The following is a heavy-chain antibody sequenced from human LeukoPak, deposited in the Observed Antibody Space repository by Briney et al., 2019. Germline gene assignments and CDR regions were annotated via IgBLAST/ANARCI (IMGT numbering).Heavy chain of an antibody. J-gene: IGHJ4*02. CDR3: AGYSGYEITFDY. CDR1: GFTSSSYA. D-gene: IGHD5-12*01. Sequence: RPGGSLRLSCAASGFTSSSYAMSWVRQAPGKGLEWVSAISGSGGSTYYADSVKGRFTSSRDNSKNTLYLQMNSLRAEDTAVYYCAGYSGYEITFDYWGQGTLVTVSS. CDR2: ISGSGGST. V-gene: IGHV3-23*01.